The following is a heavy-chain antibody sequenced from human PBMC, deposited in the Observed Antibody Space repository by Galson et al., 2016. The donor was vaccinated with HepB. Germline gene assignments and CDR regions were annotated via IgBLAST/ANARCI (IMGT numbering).Heavy chain of an antibody. J-gene: IGHJ4*02. CDR2: TSFDGSHK. CDR1: GFTFDNYG. V-gene: IGHV3-30*18. CDR3: AKEFLITFGGVIGVFDY. D-gene: IGHD3-16*02. Sequence: SLRLSCAASGFTFDNYGIHWVRQAPGKGLEWVAVTSFDGSHKYYADSVKGRFTISRDSSKNTLYLQMNSPRPEDTAVYYCAKEFLITFGGVIGVFDYWGQGTLVTVSS.